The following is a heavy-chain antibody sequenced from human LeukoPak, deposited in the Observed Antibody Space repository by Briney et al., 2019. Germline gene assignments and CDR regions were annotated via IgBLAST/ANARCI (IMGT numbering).Heavy chain of an antibody. CDR3: ARLAVAGPNWFDP. Sequence: SETLSLTCTVSSGSISTSNYYWGWVRQPPGKALEWIGNIFYTGSTYYSPSLKSRVTISVDTSKNQFSLKLSSVTAADTAVYYCARLAVAGPNWFDPWGQGTLVTVSS. CDR1: SGSISTSNYY. D-gene: IGHD6-19*01. V-gene: IGHV4-39*07. CDR2: IFYTGST. J-gene: IGHJ5*02.